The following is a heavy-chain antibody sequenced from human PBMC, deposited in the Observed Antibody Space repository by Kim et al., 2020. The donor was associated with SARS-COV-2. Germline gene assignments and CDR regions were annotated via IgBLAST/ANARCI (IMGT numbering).Heavy chain of an antibody. CDR3: ARDVGSGSQSNAMDV. CDR2: MWYDGSYE. J-gene: IGHJ6*02. D-gene: IGHD3-10*01. CDR1: GFTFRNYG. V-gene: IGHV3-33*01. Sequence: GGSLRLSCAASGFTFRNYGMHWVRQAPGKGLEWVAVMWYDGSYENYGESVKGRFTISRDNSKSTLYLQMNSLRVEDTAVYYCARDVGSGSQSNAMDVWGQGTTVTVSS.